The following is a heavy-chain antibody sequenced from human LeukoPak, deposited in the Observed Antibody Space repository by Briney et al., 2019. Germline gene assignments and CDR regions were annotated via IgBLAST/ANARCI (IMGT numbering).Heavy chain of an antibody. CDR2: ISAYNGNT. Sequence: GASVKVSCKASGYTFTSYGISWVRRAPGQGLEWMGWISAYNGNTNYAQKLQGRVTMTTDTSTSTAYMELRSLRSDDTAVYYCARDRGYGGNSPFDYWGRGTLVTVSS. CDR3: ARDRGYGGNSPFDY. D-gene: IGHD4-23*01. J-gene: IGHJ4*02. CDR1: GYTFTSYG. V-gene: IGHV1-18*01.